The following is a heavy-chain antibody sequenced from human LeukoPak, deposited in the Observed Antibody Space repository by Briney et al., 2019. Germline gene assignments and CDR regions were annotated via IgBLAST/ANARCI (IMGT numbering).Heavy chain of an antibody. J-gene: IGHJ6*02. D-gene: IGHD2-2*01. CDR3: ARVYCSSTSCLSDYYYYGMDV. CDR2: INTNTGNP. Sequence: GASVKVSCKASGYTFTSYATNWVRQAPGQGLEWMGWINTNTGNPTYAQGFTGRFVFSLDTSVSTAYLQISSLKAEDTAVYYCARVYCSSTSCLSDYYYYGMDVWGQGTTVTVSS. CDR1: GYTFTSYA. V-gene: IGHV7-4-1*02.